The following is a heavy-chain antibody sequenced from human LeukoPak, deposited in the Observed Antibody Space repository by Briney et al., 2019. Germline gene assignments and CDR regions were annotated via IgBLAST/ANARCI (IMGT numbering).Heavy chain of an antibody. CDR2: IIPIFGTA. J-gene: IGHJ4*02. Sequence: SVKVSCKASGGTFSSYAISWVGQAPGQGLEWMGGIIPIFGTANYAQKFQGRVTITTDESTSTAYMELSSLRSEDTAVYYCARDRGGEGIVGILDYWGQGTLVTVSS. D-gene: IGHD1-26*01. CDR3: ARDRGGEGIVGILDY. CDR1: GGTFSSYA. V-gene: IGHV1-69*05.